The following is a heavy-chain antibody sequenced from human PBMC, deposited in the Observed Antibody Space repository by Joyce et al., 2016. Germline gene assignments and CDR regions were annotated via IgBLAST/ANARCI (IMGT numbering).Heavy chain of an antibody. Sequence: QVQLVESGGGVVQPGTSLRLSCVASGFTFTSYGMHWVRQAPGKGLEWVAVVSYDGSHTYYGESVKGRFTISRDNTKGTVSLQMNSLRVDDTAMYYCAKDGRGSGNYYFNWFDPWGQGTLVTVSS. CDR2: VSYDGSHT. V-gene: IGHV3-30*18. D-gene: IGHD3-10*01. CDR3: AKDGRGSGNYYFNWFDP. J-gene: IGHJ5*02. CDR1: GFTFTSYG.